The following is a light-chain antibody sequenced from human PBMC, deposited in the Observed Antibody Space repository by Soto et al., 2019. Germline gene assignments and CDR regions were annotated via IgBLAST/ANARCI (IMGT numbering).Light chain of an antibody. CDR2: GAS. V-gene: IGKV3-20*01. J-gene: IGKJ5*01. CDR3: QHYDSLPIT. Sequence: EIVLTQSPGTLSLSPGERATLSCRASQSVSNNYLAWYQQKPGQAPRLLIYGASNRATGTPDRFSGSGSGTDFTLTISRLEPEDFAVFYCQHYDSLPITFGQGTRLEIK. CDR1: QSVSNNY.